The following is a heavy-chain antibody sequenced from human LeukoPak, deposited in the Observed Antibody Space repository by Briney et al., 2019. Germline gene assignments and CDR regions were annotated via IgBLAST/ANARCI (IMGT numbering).Heavy chain of an antibody. D-gene: IGHD2-2*01. CDR3: ARDRVVGPAAFDY. V-gene: IGHV1-2*02. J-gene: IGHJ5*01. CDR2: INPNGGGT. CDR1: GYTFTSYG. Sequence: GASVKVSCKASGYTFTSYGISWVRQAPGHGLEWMGWINPNGGGTNYAQKFQGRVTMTRDASISTVYMERSRLRSDDTSVYYCARDRVVGPAAFDYWGHGTLVTVSS.